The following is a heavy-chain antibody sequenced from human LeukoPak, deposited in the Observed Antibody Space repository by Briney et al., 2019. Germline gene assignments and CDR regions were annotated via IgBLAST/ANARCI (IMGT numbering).Heavy chain of an antibody. CDR2: ISGSGGST. CDR3: AIDQAAAGYFDAFDI. J-gene: IGHJ3*02. Sequence: GGSLRLSCAASGFTLSSYAMSWVRQAPGKGLEWVSAISGSGGSTYYADSVKGRFTISRDNSKNTLYLQMNSLRAEDTAVYYCAIDQAAAGYFDAFDIWGQGTMVTVSS. D-gene: IGHD6-13*01. CDR1: GFTLSSYA. V-gene: IGHV3-23*01.